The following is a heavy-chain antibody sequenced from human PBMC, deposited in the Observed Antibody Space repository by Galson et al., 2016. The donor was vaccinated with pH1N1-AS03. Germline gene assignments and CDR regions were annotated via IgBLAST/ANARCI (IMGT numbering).Heavy chain of an antibody. CDR1: GFTFSSHS. J-gene: IGHJ3*01. CDR3: ARETIRAGEFDL. Sequence: SLRLSCAASGFTFSSHSMHWARQAPDEGLEWVAGISYHGNNKFYAHSVKGRFTISRDSLPNTLDLQMNSLRAEDSAVYFCARETIRAGEFDLWGRGTLVTVPS. D-gene: IGHD5-24*01. V-gene: IGHV3-30-3*01. CDR2: ISYHGNNK.